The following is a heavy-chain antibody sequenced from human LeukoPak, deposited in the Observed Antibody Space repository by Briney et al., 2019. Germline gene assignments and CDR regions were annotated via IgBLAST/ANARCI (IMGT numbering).Heavy chain of an antibody. J-gene: IGHJ4*02. V-gene: IGHV4-34*01. CDR2: INHSGST. D-gene: IGHD3-22*01. Sequence: PSETLSLTCAVYGGSFSGYYWSWIRQPSGKGLEWIGEINHSGSTNYNPSLKSRVTISVDTSKNQFSLKLSSVTAADTAVYYCARGHKWYYDSSGYYTLQFDYWGQGTLVTVSS. CDR1: GGSFSGYY. CDR3: ARGHKWYYDSSGYYTLQFDY.